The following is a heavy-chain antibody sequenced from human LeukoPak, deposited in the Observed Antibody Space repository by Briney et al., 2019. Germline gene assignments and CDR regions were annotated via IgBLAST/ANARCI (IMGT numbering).Heavy chain of an antibody. V-gene: IGHV4-34*01. CDR2: INHSGST. CDR3: ARDRGGWLQFRELDY. J-gene: IGHJ4*02. D-gene: IGHD5-24*01. CDR1: GGSFSGYY. Sequence: PSETLSLTCAVYGGSFSGYYWSWIRQPPGKGLEWIGEINHSGSTNYNPSLKSRVTISVDTSKNQFSLKLSSVTAADTAVYYCARDRGGWLQFRELDYWGQGTLVTVSS.